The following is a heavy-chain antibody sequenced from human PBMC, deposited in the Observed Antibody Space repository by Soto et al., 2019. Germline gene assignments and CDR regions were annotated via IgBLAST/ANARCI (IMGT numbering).Heavy chain of an antibody. CDR2: ISYDGSLQ. CDR1: GLAFSSYG. J-gene: IGHJ4*02. V-gene: IGHV3-30*13. D-gene: IGHD5-12*01. CDR3: VSDRGYGHASVPFS. Sequence: QAQLVASGGGVFQPGRSLRLACAASGLAFSSYGMHWVRLAPCTGLGWVAVISYDGSLQHYADSVKSRFTISRDNGKNMVLLEMRRLRAEYSSVYYCVSDRGYGHASVPFSRGQGTLVSFSS.